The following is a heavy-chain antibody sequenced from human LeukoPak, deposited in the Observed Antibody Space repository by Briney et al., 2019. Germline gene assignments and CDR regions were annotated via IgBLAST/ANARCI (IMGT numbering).Heavy chain of an antibody. V-gene: IGHV3-15*01. J-gene: IGHJ3*02. CDR2: VKHKADGETT. CDR3: TADERSHAHDGYDI. CDR1: GGSISSSNYY. Sequence: PSETLSLTCTVSGGSISSSNYYWGWIRQSPGKGLEWVGRVKHKADGETTDYIAPVKGRFTISRDDSKNTLSLQMNSLRTEDTAVYYCTADERSHAHDGYDIWGQGTMVTVSS. D-gene: IGHD5-24*01.